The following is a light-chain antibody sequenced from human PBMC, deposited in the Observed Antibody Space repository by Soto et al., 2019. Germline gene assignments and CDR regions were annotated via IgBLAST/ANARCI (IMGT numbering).Light chain of an antibody. J-gene: IGKJ1*01. V-gene: IGKV3-11*01. CDR1: QTIRGL. CDR3: QQYNTWPRT. CDR2: DTS. Sequence: EIVLTQSPATLSLSPGERATLSCRTSQTIRGLLNWYQQRPGQAPRLLIYDTSNRATDIPARFSGSGSGTDFILTISSLDPEDFAVYYCQQYNTWPRTFGQGTKVEIK.